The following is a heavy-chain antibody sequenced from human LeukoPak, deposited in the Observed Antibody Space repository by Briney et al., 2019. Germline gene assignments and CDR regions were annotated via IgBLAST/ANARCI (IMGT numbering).Heavy chain of an antibody. CDR2: IYYSGST. Sequence: SETLSLTCTVSGGSICSSSYYWGWIRQPPGKGLEWIGSIYYSGSTYYNPSLKSRVTISVDTSKNQFSLKLSSVTAADTAVYYCARGILTGYYKGYFDYWGRGTLVTVSS. D-gene: IGHD3-9*01. J-gene: IGHJ4*02. V-gene: IGHV4-39*07. CDR1: GGSICSSSYY. CDR3: ARGILTGYYKGYFDY.